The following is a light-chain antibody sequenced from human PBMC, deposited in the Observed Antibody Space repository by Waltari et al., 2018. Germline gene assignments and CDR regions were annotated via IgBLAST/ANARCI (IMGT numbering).Light chain of an antibody. CDR3: SSYTSSSTPV. CDR1: SSDVGGYNY. CDR2: EVS. J-gene: IGLJ7*01. Sequence: SALTQPASVSGSPGQSITLSCPGTSSDVGGYNYVSWYQQHPGKAPKLMIYEVSNRPSGVSNRFSGSKSGNTASLTISGLQAEDEADYYCSSYTSSSTPVFGGGTQLTVL. V-gene: IGLV2-14*01.